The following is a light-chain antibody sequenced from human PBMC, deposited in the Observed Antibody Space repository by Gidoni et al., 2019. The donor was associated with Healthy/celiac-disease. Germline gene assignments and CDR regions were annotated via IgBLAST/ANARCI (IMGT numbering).Light chain of an antibody. CDR2: GAA. CDR3: QQYGSSPPIT. J-gene: IGKJ5*01. Sequence: TVLTPSPGTLSLSPGERATLSCRASQSVSSSYLAWYQQKPGQAPRLLIYGAASRATGIQDRFSGSGSGTDFTLTISRLEPEDVAVYYCQQYGSSPPITFGQGTRLEIK. V-gene: IGKV3-20*01. CDR1: QSVSSSY.